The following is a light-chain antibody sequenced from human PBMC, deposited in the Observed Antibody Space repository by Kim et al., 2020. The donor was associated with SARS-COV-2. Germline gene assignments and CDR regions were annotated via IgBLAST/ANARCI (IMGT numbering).Light chain of an antibody. CDR3: AAWDDSLSGVV. J-gene: IGLJ3*02. V-gene: IGLV1-47*02. CDR2: SNK. Sequence: GQRVTMSCSGSSSNIGSHSIYWYQQLPGTAPKLLMYSNKQRRSGVPDRFSGSKSGTSASLAISGLRSEDEADYYCAAWDDSLSGVVFGGGTQLTVL. CDR1: SSNIGSHS.